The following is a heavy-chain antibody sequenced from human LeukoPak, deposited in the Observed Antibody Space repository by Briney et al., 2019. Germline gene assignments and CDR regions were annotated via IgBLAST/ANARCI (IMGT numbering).Heavy chain of an antibody. Sequence: GGSLRLSCAASGFTFSSYVMHWVRQAPGEGLEWVAVISFDGSNKYYGDSLKGRFTISRDNSKNTLYLQMNSLRVEDTAVYYCSSWPHNDYWGQGTLVTVSS. CDR3: SSWPHNDY. J-gene: IGHJ4*02. V-gene: IGHV3-30-3*01. D-gene: IGHD6-13*01. CDR1: GFTFSSYV. CDR2: ISFDGSNK.